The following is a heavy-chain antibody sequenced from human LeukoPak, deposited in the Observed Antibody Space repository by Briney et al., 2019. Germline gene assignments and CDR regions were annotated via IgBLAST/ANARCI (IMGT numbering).Heavy chain of an antibody. D-gene: IGHD3-22*01. CDR2: FDPEDGET. Sequence: GASVKVSCKVSGYTLTELSMHWVRQAPGKGLEWMGGFDPEDGETIYAQKFQGRVTMTEDTSTDTAYMELSSLRSEDTAVYYCATNSGWYDYYDSSGYYYWGQGTLVTVSS. CDR1: GYTLTELS. V-gene: IGHV1-24*01. J-gene: IGHJ4*02. CDR3: ATNSGWYDYYDSSGYYY.